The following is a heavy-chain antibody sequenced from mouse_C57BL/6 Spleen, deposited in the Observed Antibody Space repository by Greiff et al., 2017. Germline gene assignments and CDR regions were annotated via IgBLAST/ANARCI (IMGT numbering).Heavy chain of an antibody. D-gene: IGHD2-1*01. J-gene: IGHJ3*01. CDR1: GYTFTSYW. CDR3: AREGIYYGPHWFAY. V-gene: IGHV1-61*01. Sequence: QVQLQQPGAELVRPGSSVKLSCKASGYTFTSYWMDWVKQRPGQGLEWIGNIYPSDSETHYNQKFKDKATLTVDKSSSTAYMQLSSLTSEDSAVYYCAREGIYYGPHWFAYWGQGTLVTVSA. CDR2: IYPSDSET.